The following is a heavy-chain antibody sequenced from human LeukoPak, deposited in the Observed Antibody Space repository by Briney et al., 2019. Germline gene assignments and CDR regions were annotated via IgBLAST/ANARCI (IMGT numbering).Heavy chain of an antibody. D-gene: IGHD3-22*01. CDR1: GGSISSSSYY. J-gene: IGHJ4*02. CDR3: ARGDDDSSGYYQINPFGY. CDR2: IYYSGST. V-gene: IGHV4-39*07. Sequence: SETLSLTCTVSGGSISSSSYYWGWIRQPPGKGLEWIGSIYYSGSTYYNPSLKSRVTISVDTSKNQFSLKLSSVTAADTAVYYCARGDDDSSGYYQINPFGYWGQGTLVTVSS.